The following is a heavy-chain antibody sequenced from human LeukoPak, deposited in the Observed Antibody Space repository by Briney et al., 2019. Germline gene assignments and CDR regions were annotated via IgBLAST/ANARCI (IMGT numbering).Heavy chain of an antibody. Sequence: QPGGSLRLSCAASGFTFSSYAMHWVRQAPGKGLEWVAVISYDGSNKYYADSVKGRFTISRDNSKNTLYLQMNSLRAEDTAVYYCARDIVVVPAAIEPAPPYYYYGMDVWGQGTTVTVSS. V-gene: IGHV3-30-3*01. CDR1: GFTFSSYA. D-gene: IGHD2-2*01. CDR2: ISYDGSNK. CDR3: ARDIVVVPAAIEPAPPYYYYGMDV. J-gene: IGHJ6*02.